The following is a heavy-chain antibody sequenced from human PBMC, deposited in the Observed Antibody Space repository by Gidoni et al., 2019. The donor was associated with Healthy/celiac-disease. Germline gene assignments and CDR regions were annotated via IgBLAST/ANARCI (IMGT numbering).Heavy chain of an antibody. Sequence: EVQLLESGGGLVQPGGSLRLSGAASGFTFSSYAMSWVRQAPGKGLEWVSAISGSGGSTYYADSVKGRFTISRDNSKNTLYLQMNSLRAEDTAVYYCAKEGGLRFLEWLLLPYFDYWGQGTLVTVSS. D-gene: IGHD3-3*01. V-gene: IGHV3-23*01. J-gene: IGHJ4*02. CDR3: AKEGGLRFLEWLLLPYFDY. CDR1: GFTFSSYA. CDR2: ISGSGGST.